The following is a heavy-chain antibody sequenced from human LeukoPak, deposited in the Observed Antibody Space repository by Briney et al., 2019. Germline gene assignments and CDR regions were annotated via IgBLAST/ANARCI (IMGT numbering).Heavy chain of an antibody. D-gene: IGHD2-2*01. J-gene: IGHJ3*02. CDR2: IYYSGST. Sequence: PSETLSLTCTISGDSISSSSYYWGWIRQPPGRGLEWIGSIYYSGSTYYNPSLKSRVTISVDTSKNQFSLKLSSVTAADTAVYYCASMVRCSRSSTSCYEAFDIWGQGTMVTVSS. V-gene: IGHV4-39*07. CDR1: GDSISSSSYY. CDR3: ASMVRCSRSSTSCYEAFDI.